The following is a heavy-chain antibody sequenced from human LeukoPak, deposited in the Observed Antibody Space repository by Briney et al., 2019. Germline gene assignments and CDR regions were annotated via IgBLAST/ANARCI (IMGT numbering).Heavy chain of an antibody. CDR1: GYTFTDNY. CDR2: IIPHSGDT. D-gene: IGHD1-26*01. CDR3: ARDIRGAPDAFDV. J-gene: IGHJ3*01. V-gene: IGHV1-2*02. Sequence: ASVKVSCKASGYTFTDNYIHWVRQAPGQGLEWMGWIIPHSGDTWIVQKFQGRVTMTRDTSISTAYMEVTRLRSDDTALYYCARDIRGAPDAFDVWGQGTMVTVSS.